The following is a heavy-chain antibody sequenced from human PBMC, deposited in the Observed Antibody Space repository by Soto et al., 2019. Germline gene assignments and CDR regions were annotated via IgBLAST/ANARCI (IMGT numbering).Heavy chain of an antibody. V-gene: IGHV1-69*02. CDR1: GDTFNFYS. D-gene: IGHD3-10*01. CDR3: ATSYGSGYRAFDS. J-gene: IGHJ4*02. Sequence: QVQLVQSGADVQRPGSSVRVSCKASGDTFNFYSINWVRQAPGLGLQWMGRINPSLSMSNYAPRFQGRVTXTXDXXTSTAYMELSSLRSEDTAMYYCATSYGSGYRAFDSWGQGALVTVSS. CDR2: INPSLSMS.